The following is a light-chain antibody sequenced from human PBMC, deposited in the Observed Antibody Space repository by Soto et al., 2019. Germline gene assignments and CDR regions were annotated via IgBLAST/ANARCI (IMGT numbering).Light chain of an antibody. CDR3: RSYAGSSTPVV. Sequence: QSALTQPASVSGSPGQSITISCTGTSSDVGSYNLVSWYQQHPGKAPKLMIYEGSKRPSGVSNRFSGSKSGNTASLTISGLQAEDEADHYCRSYAGSSTPVVFGGGTKLTVL. V-gene: IGLV2-23*01. CDR1: SSDVGSYNL. CDR2: EGS. J-gene: IGLJ2*01.